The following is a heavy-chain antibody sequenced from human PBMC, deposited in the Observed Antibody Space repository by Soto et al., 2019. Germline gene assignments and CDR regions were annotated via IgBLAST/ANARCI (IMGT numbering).Heavy chain of an antibody. CDR3: AKDLDGKAVANGDGYFDY. CDR1: GFTFSSYG. D-gene: IGHD6-19*01. CDR2: ISYDGSNK. Sequence: PGGSLRLSCAASGFTFSSYGMHWVRQAPGKGLEWVAVISYDGSNKYYADSVKGRFTISRDNSKNTLYLQMNSLRAEDTAVYYCAKDLDGKAVANGDGYFDYWGQGTLVTVSS. V-gene: IGHV3-30*18. J-gene: IGHJ4*02.